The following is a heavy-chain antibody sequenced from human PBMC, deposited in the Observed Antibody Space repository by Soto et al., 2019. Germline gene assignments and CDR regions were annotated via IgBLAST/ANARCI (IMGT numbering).Heavy chain of an antibody. CDR2: IWLDGSDK. D-gene: IGHD2-2*01. CDR1: GFTFSSYG. CDR3: ARLYCSSTSCYSVGAFDI. V-gene: IGHV3-33*01. Sequence: PGGSLRLSCAASGFTFSSYGMHWVRQAPGKGLEWVALIWLDGSDKYYADSVKGRFTISRDNSKNTLYLQMNSLRADDTAVYYCARLYCSSTSCYSVGAFDIWGQGTMVTVSS. J-gene: IGHJ3*02.